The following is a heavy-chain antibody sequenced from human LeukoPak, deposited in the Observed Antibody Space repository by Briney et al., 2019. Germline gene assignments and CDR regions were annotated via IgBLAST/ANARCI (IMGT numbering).Heavy chain of an antibody. J-gene: IGHJ4*02. V-gene: IGHV3-64D*06. CDR3: VKYHNSCYSV. CDR1: GFTFNIYA. D-gene: IGHD2-21*01. CDR2: ISTDGGGT. Sequence: GGSLRLSCSASGFTFNIYAMHWVRQAPGKGLEYVSAISTDGGGTYYADSVNGRFTISRDNSKNTLYLQMSSLRTEDTAVYYCVKYHNSCYSVWGQGTLVAVSS.